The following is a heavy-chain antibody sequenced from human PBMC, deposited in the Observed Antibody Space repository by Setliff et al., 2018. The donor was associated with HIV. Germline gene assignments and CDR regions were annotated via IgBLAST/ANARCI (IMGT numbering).Heavy chain of an antibody. D-gene: IGHD4-17*01. V-gene: IGHV4-4*08. CDR2: IYINGIT. CDR3: ARSRGGTTRGYMDV. J-gene: IGHJ6*03. Sequence: SETLSLTCTVSSDSLSSHYWSWIRQPPGKGLEWVGHIYINGITNYSPSLESRVTISVDTSKKQFSLKLSPVTAADTAVYFCARSRGGTTRGYMDVWGKGTTVTVSS. CDR1: SDSLSSHY.